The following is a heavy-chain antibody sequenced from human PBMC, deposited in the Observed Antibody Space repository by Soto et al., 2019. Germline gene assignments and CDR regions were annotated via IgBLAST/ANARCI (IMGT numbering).Heavy chain of an antibody. Sequence: GGSLRLSCAASGFTFSSYAMSWVRQAPGKGLEWVSAISGSGGSTYYADSVKGRFTISRDNSKNTLYLQMNSLGAEDTAVYYCAKDRRDIVVVVAATPSEYFQHWGQGTLVTVSS. V-gene: IGHV3-23*01. CDR1: GFTFSSYA. J-gene: IGHJ1*01. D-gene: IGHD2-15*01. CDR2: ISGSGGST. CDR3: AKDRRDIVVVVAATPSEYFQH.